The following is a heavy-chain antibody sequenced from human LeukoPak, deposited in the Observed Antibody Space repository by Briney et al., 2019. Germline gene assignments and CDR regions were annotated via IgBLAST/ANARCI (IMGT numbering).Heavy chain of an antibody. D-gene: IGHD3-10*01. CDR3: ATSAGKYYYYYYMDV. J-gene: IGHJ6*03. Sequence: GASVKVSCKGSGYTLTELSMHWVRQAPGKGLEWMGGFDPEDGETIYAQKFQGRVTMTEDTSTDTAYMELSSLRSEDTAAYYCATSAGKYYYYYYMDVWGKGTTVTVSS. CDR2: FDPEDGET. CDR1: GYTLTELS. V-gene: IGHV1-24*01.